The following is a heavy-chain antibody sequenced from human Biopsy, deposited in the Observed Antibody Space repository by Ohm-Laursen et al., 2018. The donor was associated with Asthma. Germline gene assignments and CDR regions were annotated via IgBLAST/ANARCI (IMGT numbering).Heavy chain of an antibody. CDR3: ARMNTMIQAANYYSYAMDV. Sequence: SETLSLTCSVYGGSISSFYWNWIRQPPGKGLEWIAYLFHSGTTYYNPSLKSRVTISVDRSKRQFSLKVNSVTAADTAVYYCARMNTMIQAANYYSYAMDVWGQGTTVTVSS. J-gene: IGHJ6*02. V-gene: IGHV4-59*12. D-gene: IGHD3-22*01. CDR1: GGSISSFY. CDR2: LFHSGTT.